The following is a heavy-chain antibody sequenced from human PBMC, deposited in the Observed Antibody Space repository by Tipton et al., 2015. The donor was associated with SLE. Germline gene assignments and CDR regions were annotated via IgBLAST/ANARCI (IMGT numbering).Heavy chain of an antibody. CDR2: MYYSGCT. CDR1: GGSISSSSYY. J-gene: IGHJ6*02. V-gene: IGHV4-39*07. D-gene: IGHD3-10*01. CDR3: MVQGDPYYYYGMDV. Sequence: VSGGSISSSSYYWGWIRQPPGKGLEWIGSMYYSGCTYYNPTLKIRVTISVDTSKNQFSLKRSSVTAADTAVYYCMVQGDPYYYYGMDVWGQGITVPVS.